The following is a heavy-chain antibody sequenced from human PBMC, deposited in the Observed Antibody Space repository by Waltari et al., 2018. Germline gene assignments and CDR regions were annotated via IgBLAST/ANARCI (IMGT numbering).Heavy chain of an antibody. J-gene: IGHJ2*01. Sequence: QVQLQQWGAGLLKPSETLSLTCAVYGGSFSGYYWSWIRHPPGKGLEWIGEINHSGSTNYNPSLKSRVTISVDTSKNQFSLKLSSVTAADTAVYYCARGGPTVTSNRYWYFDLWGRGTLVTVSS. V-gene: IGHV4-34*01. CDR3: ARGGPTVTSNRYWYFDL. CDR2: INHSGST. D-gene: IGHD4-17*01. CDR1: GGSFSGYY.